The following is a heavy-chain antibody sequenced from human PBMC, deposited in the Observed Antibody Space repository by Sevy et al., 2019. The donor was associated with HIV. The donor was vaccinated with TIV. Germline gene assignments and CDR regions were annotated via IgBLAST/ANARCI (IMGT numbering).Heavy chain of an antibody. CDR3: AREPTTQVAAAGSGSQGHYYYYYYMDV. CDR1: GFTFSDHY. CDR2: TRNKANSYTT. J-gene: IGHJ6*03. Sequence: GGSLRLSCAASGFTFSDHYMDWVRQAPGKGLEWVGRTRNKANSYTTEYAASVKGRFTISRDDSKNSLYLQMNSLKTXDTAVYYCAREPTTQVAAAGSGSQGHYYYYYYMDVWGKGTTVTVSS. V-gene: IGHV3-72*01. D-gene: IGHD6-13*01.